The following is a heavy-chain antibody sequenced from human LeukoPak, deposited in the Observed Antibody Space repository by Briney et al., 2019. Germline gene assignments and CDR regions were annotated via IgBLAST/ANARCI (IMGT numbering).Heavy chain of an antibody. CDR1: GGSISSSSYY. CDR3: ARDSDYDSYYYYYMDV. J-gene: IGHJ6*03. V-gene: IGHV4-61*01. Sequence: SETLSLTCTVSGGSISSSSYYWGWIRQPPGKGLEWIGYIYYSGSTNYNPSLKSRVTISVDTSKNQFSLKLSSVTAADTAVYYCARDSDYDSYYYYYMDVWGKGTTVTVSS. D-gene: IGHD5-12*01. CDR2: IYYSGST.